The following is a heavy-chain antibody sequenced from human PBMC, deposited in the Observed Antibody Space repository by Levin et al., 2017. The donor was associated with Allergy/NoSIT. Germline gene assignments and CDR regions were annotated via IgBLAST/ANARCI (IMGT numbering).Heavy chain of an antibody. CDR1: GGSISSYY. CDR2: IYYSGST. Sequence: SETLSLTCTVSGGSISSYYWSWIRQPPGKGLEWIGYIYYSGSTNYNPSLKSRVTISVDTSKNQFSLKLSSVTAADTAVYYCARDPAVAEDTYYYGMDVWGQGTTVTVSS. D-gene: IGHD6-19*01. CDR3: ARDPAVAEDTYYYGMDV. J-gene: IGHJ6*02. V-gene: IGHV4-59*01.